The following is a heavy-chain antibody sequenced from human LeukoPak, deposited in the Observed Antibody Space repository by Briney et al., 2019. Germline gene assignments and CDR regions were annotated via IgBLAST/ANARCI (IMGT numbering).Heavy chain of an antibody. V-gene: IGHV3-48*01. CDR3: ATYDSGWYPTY. J-gene: IGHJ4*02. Sequence: GGSLRLSCAASGFTFSRSSFNWVRQAPGKGLEWVSFIDRGGSITYYADSVRGRFTISRDNARDSLFLQMNSLRAEDTAMYFCATYDSGWYPTYWGQGTLVTVSS. CDR2: IDRGGSIT. CDR1: GFTFSRSS. D-gene: IGHD6-19*01.